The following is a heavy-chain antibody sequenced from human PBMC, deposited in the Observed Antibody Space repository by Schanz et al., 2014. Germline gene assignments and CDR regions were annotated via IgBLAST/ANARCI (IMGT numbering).Heavy chain of an antibody. CDR2: MYSGGYT. CDR1: GFNVSNNY. D-gene: IGHD2-15*01. Sequence: EVQLVEFGGALVQPGGSLRLSCAASGFNVSNNYMSWVRQAPGKGLEWVSIMYSGGYTYYADSVKGRFTISRDNSKNTLYLQMNSLRVEDTAVYYCASDRYCSGSTCYTGTDYWGQGTLVTVSS. J-gene: IGHJ4*02. V-gene: IGHV3-66*01. CDR3: ASDRYCSGSTCYTGTDY.